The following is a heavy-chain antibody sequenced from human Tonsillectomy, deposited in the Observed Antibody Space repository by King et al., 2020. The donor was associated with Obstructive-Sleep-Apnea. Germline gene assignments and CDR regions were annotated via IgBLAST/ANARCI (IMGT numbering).Heavy chain of an antibody. CDR3: ARGRIAAAAKYYFDY. Sequence: VQLVESGGVVVQPGGSLRLSCAASGFTFDDYDMHWVRQAPGKGLEWVSLISWDGGSTYYADSVKGRFTISRDNSKNSLYLQMNSLRAEDTALYYCARGRIAAAAKYYFDYWGQGTLVTVSS. J-gene: IGHJ4*02. CDR1: GFTFDDYD. D-gene: IGHD6-13*01. CDR2: ISWDGGST. V-gene: IGHV3-43D*03.